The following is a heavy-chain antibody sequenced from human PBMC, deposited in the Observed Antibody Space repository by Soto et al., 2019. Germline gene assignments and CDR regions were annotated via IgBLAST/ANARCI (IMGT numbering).Heavy chain of an antibody. D-gene: IGHD2-21*02. J-gene: IGHJ4*02. CDR2: INPNSGGT. V-gene: IGHV1-2*02. CDR3: AREPATAKPEGVDS. CDR1: GYTFSDYY. Sequence: ASVKVSCKASGYTFSDYYIHWVRQAPGQGLEWMGWINPNSGGTKYAPKFQGGVTMTRDTSITTAYMELSRLRSGDTAVYYCAREPATAKPEGVDSWGQGTLATVPS.